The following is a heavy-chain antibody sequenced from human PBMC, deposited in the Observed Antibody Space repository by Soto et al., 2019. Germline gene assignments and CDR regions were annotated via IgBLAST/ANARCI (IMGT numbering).Heavy chain of an antibody. Sequence: EVQLVESGGGLVKPGGSLRLSCAASGFTFSSYSMNWVRQAPGKGLEWVSSISSSSSYIYYADSVKGRFTISRDNAKNSLYLQMNSLRAEDTAVYYCARRRRQSGNFQHWGQGTLFTVSS. CDR3: ARRRRQSGNFQH. J-gene: IGHJ1*01. V-gene: IGHV3-21*01. CDR2: ISSSSSYI. CDR1: GFTFSSYS. D-gene: IGHD3-10*01.